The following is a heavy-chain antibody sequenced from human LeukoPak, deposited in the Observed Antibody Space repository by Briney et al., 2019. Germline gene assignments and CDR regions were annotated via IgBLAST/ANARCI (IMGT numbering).Heavy chain of an antibody. Sequence: SETLSLTCTVSGGSTSNSFWSWIRQPAGKGLEWIGRIYTDGSTNSNPSLRSRLTMSLDTSKNQFSLKLTSVTAADTAVYFCARAPSGCGGTCAFDYWGQGTLVTVSS. CDR2: IYTDGST. J-gene: IGHJ4*02. V-gene: IGHV4-4*07. D-gene: IGHD2-15*01. CDR3: ARAPSGCGGTCAFDY. CDR1: GGSTSNSF.